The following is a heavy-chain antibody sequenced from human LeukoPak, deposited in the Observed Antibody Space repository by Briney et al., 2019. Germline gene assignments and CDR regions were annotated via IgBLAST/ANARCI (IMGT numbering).Heavy chain of an antibody. J-gene: IGHJ4*02. Sequence: GSLRLSCAASRFTFNSYAMSWVRQAPGKGLEWVSAISGSGHSTFYADSVKGRFTISRDKSNNTLYLLMNNLRAEDTAVYYCAKVRGEADDYWGQGTLVIVSS. CDR3: AKVRGEADDY. V-gene: IGHV3-23*01. D-gene: IGHD3-16*01. CDR2: ISGSGHST. CDR1: RFTFNSYA.